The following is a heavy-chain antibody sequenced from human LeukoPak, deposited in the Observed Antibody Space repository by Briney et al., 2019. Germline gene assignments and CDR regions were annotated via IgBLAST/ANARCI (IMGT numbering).Heavy chain of an antibody. J-gene: IGHJ4*02. CDR3: ATEVCIRGTCYLGY. D-gene: IGHD2-15*01. CDR1: GFTFSSYW. V-gene: IGHV3-74*01. Sequence: GGSLRLSCAASGFTFSSYWMHWVRQAPGKGLVWVSRINSDGSSTSYADSVKGRCTISRDNAENTVYLQMNSLRAEDTAVYYCATEVCIRGTCYLGYWGQGTLVTVSS. CDR2: INSDGSST.